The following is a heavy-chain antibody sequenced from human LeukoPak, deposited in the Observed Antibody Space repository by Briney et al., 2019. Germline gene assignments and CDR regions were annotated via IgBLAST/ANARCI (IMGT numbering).Heavy chain of an antibody. J-gene: IGHJ4*02. D-gene: IGHD3-16*01. Sequence: GESLRLSCEASGFSFSTYGMSWVRQAPGKGLEWVSGIVGGGGSTYYADSVKGRFTISRDNSRNMLYLQMNSLRAEDTAVYYCAKDLGRDYWGQGTLVTVSS. CDR2: IVGGGGST. CDR1: GFSFSTYG. V-gene: IGHV3-23*01. CDR3: AKDLGRDY.